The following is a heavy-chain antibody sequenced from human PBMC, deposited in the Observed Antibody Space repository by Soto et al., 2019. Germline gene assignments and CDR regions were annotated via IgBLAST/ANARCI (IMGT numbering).Heavy chain of an antibody. Sequence: QVQLVESGGGVVQPGRSLRLSCAASGFTFSSYGMHWVRQAPGKGLEWVAVIWYDGSNKYYADSVKGRFTISRDNSKNTLYLQMNSLRAKDTAVYYCARDNWDYATSYYYYYGMDVWGQGTTVTVSS. CDR3: ARDNWDYATSYYYYYGMDV. CDR2: IWYDGSNK. D-gene: IGHD1-7*01. J-gene: IGHJ6*02. CDR1: GFTFSSYG. V-gene: IGHV3-33*01.